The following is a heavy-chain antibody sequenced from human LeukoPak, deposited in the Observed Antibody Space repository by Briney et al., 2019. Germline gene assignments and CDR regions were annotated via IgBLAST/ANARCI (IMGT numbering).Heavy chain of an antibody. CDR2: ISWNSGSI. J-gene: IGHJ4*02. CDR1: GFTFDDYA. V-gene: IGHV3-9*01. CDR3: ARDYGDSAPDY. Sequence: PGGSLRLSCAASGFTFDDYAIHWVRQAPGKGLEWVSSISWNSGSIGYADSVKGRFTISRVNAKNSLYLQMNSLRAEDTAVYYCARDYGDSAPDYWGQGTLVTVSS. D-gene: IGHD4-17*01.